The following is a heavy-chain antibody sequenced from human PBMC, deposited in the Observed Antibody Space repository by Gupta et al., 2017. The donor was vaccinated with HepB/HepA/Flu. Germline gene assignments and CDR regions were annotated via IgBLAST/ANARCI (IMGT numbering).Heavy chain of an antibody. J-gene: IGHJ4*02. CDR3: STSGPLDY. V-gene: IGHV4-4*02. CDR2: INHSGST. Sequence: QVQLQESCPGLVKPSGTLSLTCAVSGGSISSSNWWTWVRQPPGKGLEWIGEINHSGSTTYNPSLKSRVTMSLDTSNNHLSLKVTSVTAADTAVYYCSTSGPLDYWGQGTLVTVS. CDR1: GGSISSSNW. D-gene: IGHD1-26*01.